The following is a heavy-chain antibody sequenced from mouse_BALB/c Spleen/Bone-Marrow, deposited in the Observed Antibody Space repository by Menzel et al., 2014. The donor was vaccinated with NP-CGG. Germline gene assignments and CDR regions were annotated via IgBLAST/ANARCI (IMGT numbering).Heavy chain of an antibody. V-gene: IGHV1S81*02. Sequence: QVQLKESGAELVKPGASVKLSCKASGYTFTSYYMYWVKQRPGQGLEWIGEINPSNGGTNFNEKFKSRATLIVDKSSSTAYMQLSSLTSEDSAVYYCTRGRTWDFDYWGQGTTLTVSS. CDR1: GYTFTSYY. CDR3: TRGRTWDFDY. D-gene: IGHD4-1*01. J-gene: IGHJ2*01. CDR2: INPSNGGT.